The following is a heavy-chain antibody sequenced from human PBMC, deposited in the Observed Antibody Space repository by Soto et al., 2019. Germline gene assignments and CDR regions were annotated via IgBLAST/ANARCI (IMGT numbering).Heavy chain of an antibody. CDR3: ARGTYYDRSGYPADFDY. CDR2: ISAYNGNT. D-gene: IGHD3-22*01. J-gene: IGHJ4*02. CDR1: GYTFTSYG. Sequence: ASVKVSCKASGYTFTSYGISWVRQAPGQGLEWMGWISAYNGNTNYAQKLQGRVTMTTDTSTSTAYMELRSLRSDDTAVYYCARGTYYDRSGYPADFDYWGQGTLVTVSS. V-gene: IGHV1-18*01.